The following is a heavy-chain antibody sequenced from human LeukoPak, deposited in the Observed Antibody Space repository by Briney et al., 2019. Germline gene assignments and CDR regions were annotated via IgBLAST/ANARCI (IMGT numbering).Heavy chain of an antibody. Sequence: GGSLRLSCVASGLTFNSYWMSWVRQAPGKGLEWVANINEDGSEKYYVDSVKGRFTISRDNAKNSLYLQMNSLRAEDTALYYCARAHHWGQGTLVTVSS. CDR3: ARAHH. V-gene: IGHV3-7*01. CDR1: GLTFNSYW. CDR2: INEDGSEK. J-gene: IGHJ5*02.